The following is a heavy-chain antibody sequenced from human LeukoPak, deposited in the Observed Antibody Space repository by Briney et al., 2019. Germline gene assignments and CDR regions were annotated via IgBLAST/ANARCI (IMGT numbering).Heavy chain of an antibody. CDR3: ATEHYCSGGSCYGYYFDY. V-gene: IGHV1-24*01. CDR2: FDPEDGET. D-gene: IGHD2-15*01. CDR1: GYTLTELS. J-gene: IGHJ4*02. Sequence: ASVKVSCKVSGYTLTELSMHWVRQAPGKGLEWMGGFDPEDGETICAQKFQGRVTMTEDTSTDTAYMELSSLRSEDTAVYYCATEHYCSGGSCYGYYFDYWGQGTLVTVSS.